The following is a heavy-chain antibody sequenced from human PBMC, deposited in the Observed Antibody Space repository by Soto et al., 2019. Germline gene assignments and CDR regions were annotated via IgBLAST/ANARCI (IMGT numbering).Heavy chain of an antibody. Sequence: EVQLVESGGGLVQPGRSLRLSCTASGFTFGDYAMSWFRQAPGKGLEWVGFIRSKAYGGTTEYAASVKGRFTISRDDSKSIAYLQMNSLKTEDTAVYYCIRTTVTPKAYYYYYMDVWGKGTTVTVSS. V-gene: IGHV3-49*03. CDR2: IRSKAYGGTT. CDR1: GFTFGDYA. CDR3: IRTTVTPKAYYYYYMDV. D-gene: IGHD4-17*01. J-gene: IGHJ6*03.